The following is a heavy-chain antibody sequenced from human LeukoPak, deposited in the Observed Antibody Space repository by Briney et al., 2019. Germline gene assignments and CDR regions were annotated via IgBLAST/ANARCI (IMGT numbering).Heavy chain of an antibody. CDR2: ISAYNGNT. Sequence: ASVKVSCKASGYTFTSSGINWVRQAPGQGLEWMGWISAYNGNTNYAQKLQGRVTMTTDTSTSTAYMELRSLRSDDTAVYYCARVLLQGVAGTFGYWGQGTLVTVSS. V-gene: IGHV1-18*01. CDR1: GYTFTSSG. CDR3: ARVLLQGVAGTFGY. J-gene: IGHJ4*02. D-gene: IGHD6-19*01.